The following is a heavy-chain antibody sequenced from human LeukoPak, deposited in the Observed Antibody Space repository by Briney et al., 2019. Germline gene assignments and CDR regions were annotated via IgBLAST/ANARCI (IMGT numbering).Heavy chain of an antibody. J-gene: IGHJ6*03. CDR3: ARMDGDYYYYYYMDV. D-gene: IGHD4-17*01. CDR1: GFTFGDYA. Sequence: GGSLRLSCIASGFTFGDYAMTWVRQAPGKGLEWVANIKQDGSEKYYVDSVKGRFTISRDNAKNSLYLQMNSLRAEDTAVYYCARMDGDYYYYYYMDVWGKGTTVTVSS. V-gene: IGHV3-7*01. CDR2: IKQDGSEK.